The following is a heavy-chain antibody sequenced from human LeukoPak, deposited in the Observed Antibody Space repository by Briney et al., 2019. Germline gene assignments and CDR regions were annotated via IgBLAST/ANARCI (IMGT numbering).Heavy chain of an antibody. CDR2: ISSSGSTI. Sequence: GGSLRLSCEATGFQFSTYTMSWFRQAPGKGLEWVSYISSSGSTIYYADSVKGRFTISRDNAKNSLYLQMNSLRAEDTAVYYCAELGITIIGGVWGKGTTVTISS. CDR3: AELGITIIGGV. V-gene: IGHV3-48*04. J-gene: IGHJ6*04. D-gene: IGHD3-10*02. CDR1: GFQFSTYT.